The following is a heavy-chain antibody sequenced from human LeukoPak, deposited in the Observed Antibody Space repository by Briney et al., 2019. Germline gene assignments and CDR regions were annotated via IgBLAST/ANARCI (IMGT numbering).Heavy chain of an antibody. Sequence: SETLSLTCTVSGGSISSSSYYWGWIRQPPGKGLEWIGSINYSGNTYYDSSLKSRVTISVDTSKNHFSLRLSSVTAADTAVYYCARLVLSYGNAFDHWGQGTLVTVSS. V-gene: IGHV4-39*02. CDR2: INYSGNT. CDR1: GGSISSSSYY. CDR3: ARLVLSYGNAFDH. J-gene: IGHJ4*02. D-gene: IGHD3-16*01.